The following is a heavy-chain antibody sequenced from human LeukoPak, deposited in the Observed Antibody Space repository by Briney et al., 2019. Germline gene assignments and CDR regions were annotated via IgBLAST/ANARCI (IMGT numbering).Heavy chain of an antibody. Sequence: GGSLRLSCAASGFTFSSYAMHWVRQAPGKGLEWVAVISYDGSNKYYADSVKGRFTISRDNSKNTLYLQMNSLRAEDTAVYYCAREGTIVVGDAFDIWGQGTMVTVSS. CDR3: AREGTIVVGDAFDI. V-gene: IGHV3-30-3*01. J-gene: IGHJ3*02. CDR1: GFTFSSYA. D-gene: IGHD2-2*01. CDR2: ISYDGSNK.